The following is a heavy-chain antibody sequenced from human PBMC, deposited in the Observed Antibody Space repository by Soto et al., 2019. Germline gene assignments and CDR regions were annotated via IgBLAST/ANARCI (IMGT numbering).Heavy chain of an antibody. J-gene: IGHJ4*02. CDR2: IYHSGST. Sequence: PSETLSLTCAVSSGSISSSDWWSWVRQPPGKGLEWIGEIYHSGSTNYNPSLKSRVIISVDKSKNQFSLKLSSVTAADTAVYYCARVRAWSGYRNFDYWGQGTQVTVSS. CDR3: ARVRAWSGYRNFDY. V-gene: IGHV4-4*02. CDR1: SGSISSSDW. D-gene: IGHD3-3*01.